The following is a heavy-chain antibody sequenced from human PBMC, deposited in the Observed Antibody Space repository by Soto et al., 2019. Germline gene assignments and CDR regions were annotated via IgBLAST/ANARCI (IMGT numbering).Heavy chain of an antibody. D-gene: IGHD6-6*01. CDR2: IYYSGST. CDR1: GGSISSGDYY. J-gene: IGHJ5*02. V-gene: IGHV4-30-4*01. CDR3: ARERPDGARLDP. Sequence: QVQLQESGPGLVKPSQTLSLTCTVSGGSISSGDYYWSWIRQPPGKGLEWIGYIYYSGSTYYNPSLKSRVTLSVDTSKNQFALKLSSVTAADTAVYYCARERPDGARLDPWGQGTLVTASS.